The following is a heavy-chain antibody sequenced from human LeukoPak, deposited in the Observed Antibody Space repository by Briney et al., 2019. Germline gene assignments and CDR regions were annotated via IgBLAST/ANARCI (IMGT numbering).Heavy chain of an antibody. CDR1: GFTFSTYG. Sequence: PGGSLRLSCAASGFTFSTYGMHWVRQAPGKGLEWVAVISYAGSNKYYADSVEGRFTISRDNSKNTLYLQMNSLRAEDTAVYYCAKDRPYDSSGFDYWGQGTLVTVSS. D-gene: IGHD3-22*01. CDR3: AKDRPYDSSGFDY. CDR2: ISYAGSNK. V-gene: IGHV3-30*18. J-gene: IGHJ4*02.